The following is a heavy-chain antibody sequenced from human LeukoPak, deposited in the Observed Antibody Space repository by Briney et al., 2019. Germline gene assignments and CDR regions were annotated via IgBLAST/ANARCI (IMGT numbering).Heavy chain of an antibody. CDR1: GFTFSSYA. Sequence: PGGSLRLSCAASGFTFSSYAMSWVRQAPGKGLEWVSAISGSGGSTYYADSVKGRFTISRDNSKNTLYLQMNSLRAEDTAVYDCAKPSYYDSSGYYSYYFDYWGQGTLVTVSS. D-gene: IGHD3-22*01. CDR3: AKPSYYDSSGYYSYYFDY. J-gene: IGHJ4*02. V-gene: IGHV3-23*01. CDR2: ISGSGGST.